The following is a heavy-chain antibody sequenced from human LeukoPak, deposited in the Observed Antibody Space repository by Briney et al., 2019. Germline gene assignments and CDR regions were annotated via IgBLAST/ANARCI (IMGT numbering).Heavy chain of an antibody. Sequence: SVKVSCKASGYTFTGYYMHWVRQAPGQGLEWMGWINPNSGGTNYAQKFQGRVAMTRDTSISTAYMELSRLRSDDTAVYYCARDRQVGRRIQGNYYGMDVWGQGTTVTVSS. CDR2: INPNSGGT. CDR1: GYTFTGYY. CDR3: ARDRQVGRRIQGNYYGMDV. D-gene: IGHD1-1*01. J-gene: IGHJ6*02. V-gene: IGHV1-2*02.